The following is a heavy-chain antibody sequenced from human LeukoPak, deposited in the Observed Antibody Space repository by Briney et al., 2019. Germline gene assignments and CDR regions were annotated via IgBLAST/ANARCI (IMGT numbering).Heavy chain of an antibody. CDR1: GFIFSDYY. V-gene: IGHV3-11*06. D-gene: IGHD4-11*01. J-gene: IGHJ5*02. CDR3: ARLRSKYWFDP. Sequence: PGGSLRLSCAASGFIFSDYYMSWIRQAPGKGLEWVSYISSRSIDTNYAHSVKGRFTISRDNAKNSLYLQMNSLRADDTAVYYCARLRSKYWFDPWGQGTLVTVSS. CDR2: ISSRSIDT.